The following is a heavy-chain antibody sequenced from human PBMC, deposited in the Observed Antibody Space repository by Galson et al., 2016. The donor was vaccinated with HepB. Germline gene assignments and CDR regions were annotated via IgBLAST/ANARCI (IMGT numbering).Heavy chain of an antibody. V-gene: IGHV4-39*07. D-gene: IGHD5-12*01. CDR2: IYYSGRST. J-gene: IGHJ6*02. CDR3: ASGPTSYSGYAFYFYYAMDV. CDR1: GGSISSSSYY. Sequence: ETLSLTCTVSGGSISSSSYYGSWIRQPPGKGLEWIGSIYYSGRSTYSNPSLRSRVTMSVDTAKHQVSLKLSSVTAADTAVYYCASGPTSYSGYAFYFYYAMDVWGQGTTVTVSS.